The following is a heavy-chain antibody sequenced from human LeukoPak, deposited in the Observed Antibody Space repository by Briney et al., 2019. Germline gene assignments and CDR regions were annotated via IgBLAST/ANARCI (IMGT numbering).Heavy chain of an antibody. Sequence: GTLSLTCAVSGGSISTNNWWTWVRQAPGTGLEWVGNIQPDGSEQYPVDSVKGRFTISRDNARNSLFLQMNSLRVEDTAVYYCASQSFARFDPWGQGTLVTVSS. D-gene: IGHD3-16*01. J-gene: IGHJ5*02. CDR1: GGSISTNNW. V-gene: IGHV3-7*01. CDR2: IQPDGSEQ. CDR3: ASQSFARFDP.